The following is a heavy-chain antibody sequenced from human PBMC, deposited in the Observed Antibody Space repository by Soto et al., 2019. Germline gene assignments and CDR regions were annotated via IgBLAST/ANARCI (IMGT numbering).Heavy chain of an antibody. CDR1: GGSISSGGYY. J-gene: IGHJ6*02. Sequence: QVQLQESGPGLVKPSQTLSLTCTVSGGSISSGGYYWSWIRQHPGKGLEWIGYIYYSGSTYYNPSPKSRVTITVGASKTQYCPKLSSVTAADTAVYYGTSQELGGYGTDVWGQGTTVTVSS. CDR3: TSQELGGYGTDV. CDR2: IYYSGST. D-gene: IGHD1-7*01. V-gene: IGHV4-31*03.